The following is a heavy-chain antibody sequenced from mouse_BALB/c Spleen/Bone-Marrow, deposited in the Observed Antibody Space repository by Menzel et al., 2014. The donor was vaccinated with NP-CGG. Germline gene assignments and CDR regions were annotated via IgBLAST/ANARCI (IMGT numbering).Heavy chain of an antibody. Sequence: EVKLVESGGGLVQPGGSRKLSCAASGFTFSSFGMHRVRQAPEKGLEWVAYISGGSSIIYYADTVKGRFTISRDNPKNTLFLQMTSLRSEDTAIYYSARKDYFGYAAMDYWGQGTSVTVSS. D-gene: IGHD1-2*01. V-gene: IGHV5-17*02. CDR1: GFTFSSFG. CDR3: ARKDYFGYAAMDY. CDR2: ISGGSSII. J-gene: IGHJ4*01.